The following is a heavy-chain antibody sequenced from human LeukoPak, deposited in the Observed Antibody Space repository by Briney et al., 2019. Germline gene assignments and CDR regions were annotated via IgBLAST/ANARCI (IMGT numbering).Heavy chain of an antibody. CDR3: ARGPVVVPAAMRVRWFDP. Sequence: KPSETLSLTCTVSGGSIGSYYWSWIRQPPGKGLEWIGYIYYSGSTNYNPSLKSRVTISVDTSKNQFSLKLSPVTAADTAVYYCARGPVVVPAAMRVRWFDPWGQGTLVTVSS. J-gene: IGHJ5*02. CDR2: IYYSGST. D-gene: IGHD2-2*01. CDR1: GGSIGSYY. V-gene: IGHV4-59*12.